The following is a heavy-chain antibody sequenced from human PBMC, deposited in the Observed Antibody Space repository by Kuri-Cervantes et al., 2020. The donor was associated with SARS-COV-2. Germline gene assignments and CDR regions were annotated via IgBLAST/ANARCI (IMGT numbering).Heavy chain of an antibody. Sequence: LSFTCAASGFTFDDYAMHWVRQAPGKGLEWVSGISWNSGSIGYADSVKGRFTISRDNAKNSLYLQMNSLRAEDMALYYCAKGIAAAGVGAFDIWGQGTMVTVSS. V-gene: IGHV3-9*03. CDR3: AKGIAAAGVGAFDI. CDR1: GFTFDDYA. J-gene: IGHJ3*02. D-gene: IGHD6-13*01. CDR2: ISWNSGSI.